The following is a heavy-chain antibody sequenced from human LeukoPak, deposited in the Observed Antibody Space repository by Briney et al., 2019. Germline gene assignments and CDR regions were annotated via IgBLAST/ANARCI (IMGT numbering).Heavy chain of an antibody. Sequence: SETLSLTRAVYGGSFSGYYWSWIRQPPGKGLEWIGEINHSGSTNYNPSLKSRVTISVDTSKNQFSLKLSSVTAADTAVYYCARVNTKDAFDIWGQGTMVTVSS. CDR2: INHSGST. CDR1: GGSFSGYY. D-gene: IGHD2-8*01. J-gene: IGHJ3*02. CDR3: ARVNTKDAFDI. V-gene: IGHV4-34*01.